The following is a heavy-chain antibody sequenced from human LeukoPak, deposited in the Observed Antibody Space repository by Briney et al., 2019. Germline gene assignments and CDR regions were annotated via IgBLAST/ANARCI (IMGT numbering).Heavy chain of an antibody. V-gene: IGHV1-2*02. CDR2: INPNSGGT. CDR1: GYTFTSYD. J-gene: IGHJ4*02. Sequence: ASVKVSCKASGYTFTSYDINWVRQAPGQGLEWMGWINPNSGGTNYAQKFQGRVTMTRDTSISTAYMELSRLRSDDTAVYYCARASRITMIRTLKHFDYWGQGTLVTVSS. D-gene: IGHD3-22*01. CDR3: ARASRITMIRTLKHFDY.